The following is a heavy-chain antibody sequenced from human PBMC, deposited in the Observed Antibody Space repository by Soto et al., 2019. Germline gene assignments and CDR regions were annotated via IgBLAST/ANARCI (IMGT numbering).Heavy chain of an antibody. CDR1: GGSFSDFY. CDR2: NNHSGNT. Sequence: QVQLQQWGAGLLKPSETLSLTCAVYGGSFSDFYWTWIRQLPGKGLEWIGENNHSGNTNYNPSLKSRVAISVDTSKNQFSLNLRSVTAADTAVYYCGPRGAVADPRGYWGQGTLVTVSS. J-gene: IGHJ4*02. D-gene: IGHD6-19*01. CDR3: GPRGAVADPRGY. V-gene: IGHV4-34*01.